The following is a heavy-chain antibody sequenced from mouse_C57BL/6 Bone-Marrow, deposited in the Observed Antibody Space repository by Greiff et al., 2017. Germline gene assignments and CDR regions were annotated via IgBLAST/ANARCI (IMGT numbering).Heavy chain of an antibody. J-gene: IGHJ4*01. D-gene: IGHD1-1*01. CDR2: INPYNGGT. CDR1: GYTFTDYY. CDR3: ARRGGKYALDD. Sequence: VQLKESGPVLVKPGASVKMSCKASGYTFTDYYMNWVKQSHGKSLEWIGVINPYNGGTSYNQKFKGKATLTVDKSSSTAYMEINSLTSEDAAVYYCARRGGKYALDDWGQGTSVTVSS. V-gene: IGHV1-19*01.